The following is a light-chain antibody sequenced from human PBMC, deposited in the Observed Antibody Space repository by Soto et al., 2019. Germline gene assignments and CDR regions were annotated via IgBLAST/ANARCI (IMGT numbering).Light chain of an antibody. CDR2: GVS. CDR3: QQRSNRPWT. J-gene: IGKJ1*01. V-gene: IGKV3D-20*02. Sequence: EIVVTQSPCTLSMHHGQRATLSCRASQRLSASDIAWYQQKPGQAPKFLIYGVSSRATGIPDRFSGSGSGTDFTLTISRLEPEDFALYYCQQRSNRPWTFGQGTKVDI. CDR1: QRLSASD.